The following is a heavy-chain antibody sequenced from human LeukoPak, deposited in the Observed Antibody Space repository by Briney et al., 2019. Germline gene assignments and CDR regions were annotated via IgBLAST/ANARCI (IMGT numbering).Heavy chain of an antibody. CDR2: FSYSGST. D-gene: IGHD5-24*01. V-gene: IGHV4-59*01. Sequence: SETLSLTCTVSGGSIRSYYWSRIRQPPGKGLEWIGYFSYSGSTNYNPSLKSRVTISVDTSKNQFSLKLSSVTAADTAVYYCARADGYNQEIDYWGQGTLVTVSS. CDR3: ARADGYNQEIDY. CDR1: GGSIRSYY. J-gene: IGHJ4*02.